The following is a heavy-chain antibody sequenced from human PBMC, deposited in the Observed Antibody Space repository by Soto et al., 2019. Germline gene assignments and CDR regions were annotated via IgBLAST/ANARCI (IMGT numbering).Heavy chain of an antibody. Sequence: QVQLQESGPGLVKPSQTLSLTCTVSGGSISSGGYYWSGLRQHPGKGLEWIGYIHYSGSTYYNPSLKSRVTISVDTSKNQFSLKLSSVTAADTAVYYCARWVGATSFDYWGQGTLVTVSS. J-gene: IGHJ4*02. V-gene: IGHV4-31*03. CDR3: ARWVGATSFDY. D-gene: IGHD1-26*01. CDR1: GGSISSGGYY. CDR2: IHYSGST.